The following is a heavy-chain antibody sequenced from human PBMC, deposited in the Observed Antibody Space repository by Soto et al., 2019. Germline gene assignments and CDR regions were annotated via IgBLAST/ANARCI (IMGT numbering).Heavy chain of an antibody. CDR2: INPNSGGT. CDR3: ARADTAMVKPFDY. J-gene: IGHJ4*02. Sequence: RASVKVSCKASGYTFTGYYMHWVRQAPGQGLEWMGWINPNSGGTNYAQKFQGWVTMTRDTSISTAYMELSRLRSDDTAVYYCARADTAMVKPFDYWGQGTLVTVSS. D-gene: IGHD5-18*01. V-gene: IGHV1-2*04. CDR1: GYTFTGYY.